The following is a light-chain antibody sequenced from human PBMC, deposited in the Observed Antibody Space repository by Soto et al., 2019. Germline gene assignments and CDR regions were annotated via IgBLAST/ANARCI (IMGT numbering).Light chain of an antibody. CDR2: DAS. J-gene: IGKJ5*01. CDR3: QQRSNWPPIT. V-gene: IGKV3-11*01. Sequence: ELVLTQSPATLSLSPGERATISCRASQSVSSYLAWYQQKPGQAPKLLIDDASNRATGIPARFSGSGSGTDFTLTTSSLEPEAFAVYYCQQRSNWPPITFGHGTRLEIK. CDR1: QSVSSY.